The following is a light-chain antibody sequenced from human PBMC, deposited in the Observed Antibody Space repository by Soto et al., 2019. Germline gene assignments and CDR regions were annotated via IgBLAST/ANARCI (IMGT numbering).Light chain of an antibody. Sequence: EIVMTQSPAALSASPGERVTLSCRASQGVSSNLAWYQQTPGQAPRLLIFDASSRVTGIPARFSGSGSGTDFTLTISRLEPEDFAVYYCQQHGISHITFGQGTRLEIK. CDR3: QQHGISHIT. CDR2: DAS. V-gene: IGKV3-20*01. CDR1: QGVSSN. J-gene: IGKJ5*01.